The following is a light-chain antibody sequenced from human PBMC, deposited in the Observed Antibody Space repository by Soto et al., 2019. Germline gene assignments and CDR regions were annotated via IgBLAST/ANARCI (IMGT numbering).Light chain of an antibody. CDR1: QGIRND. J-gene: IGKJ1*01. CDR3: LQDYNYPRT. V-gene: IGKV1-6*01. CDR2: AAS. Sequence: AIQMTQSPSSLSASVGDRVTITCRASQGIRNDLGWYQQKPGKAPKLLIYAASSLQSGVPSRFSGSGSGTDFTLTNNSLQPEDFATYYYLQDYNYPRTFGQGTKTETK.